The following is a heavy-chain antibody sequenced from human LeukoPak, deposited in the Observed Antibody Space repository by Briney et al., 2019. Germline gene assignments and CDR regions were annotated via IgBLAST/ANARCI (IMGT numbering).Heavy chain of an antibody. Sequence: GGSLRLSCAASGFTFSSYAMSWVRQAPGKGLEWVSAISGSGGSTYYADSVKGRFTISRDNSKNTLYLQMNSLRAEDTAVYYCAKDLERGSYDQYYFDYWGQGTLVTVSS. CDR3: AKDLERGSYDQYYFDY. J-gene: IGHJ4*02. CDR1: GFTFSSYA. CDR2: ISGSGGST. D-gene: IGHD1-26*01. V-gene: IGHV3-23*01.